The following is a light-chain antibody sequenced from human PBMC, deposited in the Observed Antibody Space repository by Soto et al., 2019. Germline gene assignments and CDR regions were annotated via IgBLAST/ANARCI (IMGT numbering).Light chain of an antibody. CDR2: GAS. V-gene: IGKV3-11*01. CDR1: ETVSTY. CDR3: HQRYNWLT. Sequence: IVLTQSPATLSLSPGERATLSCRARETVSTYLSWYQHKPGQAPRLLIYGASNRATGIPARFSGSGSETDSTLTISSLEPEDSAVYYCHQRYNWLTFGGGTKVDIK. J-gene: IGKJ4*01.